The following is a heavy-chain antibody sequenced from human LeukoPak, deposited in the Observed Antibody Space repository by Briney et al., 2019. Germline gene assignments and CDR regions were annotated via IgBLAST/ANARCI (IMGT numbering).Heavy chain of an antibody. CDR2: IKEDGSEK. CDR1: GFTFSNYW. CDR3: AKSAAEVTAMTLDY. J-gene: IGHJ4*02. D-gene: IGHD2-21*02. V-gene: IGHV3-7*02. Sequence: GGSLRLSCAASGFTFSNYWMSWVRQAPGKGLKWVANIKEDGSEKYYADSVKGRFTISRDNAKNSLNLQMNSLRAEDTAVYYCAKSAAEVTAMTLDYWGQGTLVTVSS.